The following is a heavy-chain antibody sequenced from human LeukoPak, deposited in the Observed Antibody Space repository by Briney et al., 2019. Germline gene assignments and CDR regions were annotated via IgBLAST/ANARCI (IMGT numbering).Heavy chain of an antibody. CDR1: GFTFSDAW. Sequence: GGALSLSCVGSGFTFSDAWMSWVRQAPGKGLEWVGRIKSKSDGGTIDYAAPVKGRLTISRDYSRNTLYLQMNSLKTEDTAVYYCTTRRQDGWWGQGTLVTVS. J-gene: IGHJ4*02. CDR2: IKSKSDGGTI. V-gene: IGHV3-15*01. D-gene: IGHD2-15*01. CDR3: TTRRQDGW.